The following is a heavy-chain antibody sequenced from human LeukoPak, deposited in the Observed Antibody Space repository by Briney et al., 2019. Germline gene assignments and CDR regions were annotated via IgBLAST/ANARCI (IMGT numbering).Heavy chain of an antibody. V-gene: IGHV1-8*01. CDR1: GYTFTSYD. D-gene: IGHD6-13*01. CDR3: ASHSSSWYRYFDL. J-gene: IGHJ2*01. Sequence: GASVKVSCKASGYTFTSYDINWVRQATGQGLEWMGWMNPNSGNTGYAQKFQGRVTMTRNTSISTAYMELSSLRSGDTAVYYCASHSSSWYRYFDLWGRGTLVTVSS. CDR2: MNPNSGNT.